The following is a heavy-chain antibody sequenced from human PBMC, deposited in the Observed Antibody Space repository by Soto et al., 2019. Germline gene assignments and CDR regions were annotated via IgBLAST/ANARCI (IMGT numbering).Heavy chain of an antibody. V-gene: IGHV4-39*07. CDR2: IFHSGNT. CDR3: ARTDLFRGLIAGFAP. Sequence: WGTPALTCTVSGGAIIDTNYYWGWIRQPPGKGLEWIGSIFHSGNTFYNPSLKSRVTILVDTSKNQFSLKLSSVTAADTAVYHCARTDLFRGLIAGFAPWGQGTLVIVSS. D-gene: IGHD3-16*02. CDR1: GGAIIDTNYY. J-gene: IGHJ5*02.